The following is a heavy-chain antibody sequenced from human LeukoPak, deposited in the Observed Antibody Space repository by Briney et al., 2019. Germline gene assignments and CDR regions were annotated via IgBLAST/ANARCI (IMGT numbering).Heavy chain of an antibody. V-gene: IGHV3-74*01. CDR2: INSDGSST. Sequence: LTGGSLRLSCAASGFTFSSYWMHWVRQAPGKGLVWVSRINSDGSSTSYADSVKGRFTISRDNAKNTLYLQMNSLRAEDTAVYYCARELHDYENLRTFDYWGQGTLVTVSS. CDR3: ARELHDYENLRTFDY. CDR1: GFTFSSYW. J-gene: IGHJ4*02. D-gene: IGHD4-17*01.